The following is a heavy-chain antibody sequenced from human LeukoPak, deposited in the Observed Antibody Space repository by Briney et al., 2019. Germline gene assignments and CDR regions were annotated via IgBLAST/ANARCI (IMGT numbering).Heavy chain of an antibody. V-gene: IGHV3-7*01. CDR3: ARLNYDFWSGVWEGYYMDV. CDR2: IREDGSEK. Sequence: GGSLRLSCTASGFTFSTYGMHWVRQAPGKGLEWVANIREDGSEKYYVDSVKGRFTVSRDNAKNSLYLQVNSLRAEDTAVYYCARLNYDFWSGVWEGYYMDVWGKGTTVTVSS. J-gene: IGHJ6*03. CDR1: GFTFSTYG. D-gene: IGHD3-3*01.